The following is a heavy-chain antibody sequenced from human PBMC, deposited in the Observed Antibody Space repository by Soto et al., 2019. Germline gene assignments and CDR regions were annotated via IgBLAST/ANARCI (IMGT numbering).Heavy chain of an antibody. CDR3: VKVLARGVGVPRFYFDS. Sequence: TGGSLRLSCAAPGFTFSNSWMHWVRQVSGKGLEWVSRINADGTSTSYADSVKGRFTISRDNAKNTLYLHVNSLRAEDTAVYYCVKVLARGVGVPRFYFDSWGQGALVTVSS. CDR1: GFTFSNSW. J-gene: IGHJ4*02. V-gene: IGHV3-74*01. D-gene: IGHD2-2*01. CDR2: INADGTST.